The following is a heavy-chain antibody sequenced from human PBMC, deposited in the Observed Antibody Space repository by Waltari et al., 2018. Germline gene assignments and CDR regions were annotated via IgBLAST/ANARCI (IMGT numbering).Heavy chain of an antibody. CDR2: IYYSGST. D-gene: IGHD6-19*01. V-gene: IGHV4-59*01. CDR1: GGSISSYY. Sequence: QVQLQESGPGLVKPSETLSLTCTVSGGSISSYYWSWIRQPPGKGLEWIGYIYYSGSTNYNPSLKSRVTISVDTSKNQFSLKLSSVTAADTAVYYCASSGKRGAFDIWGQGTMVTVSS. CDR3: ASSGKRGAFDI. J-gene: IGHJ3*02.